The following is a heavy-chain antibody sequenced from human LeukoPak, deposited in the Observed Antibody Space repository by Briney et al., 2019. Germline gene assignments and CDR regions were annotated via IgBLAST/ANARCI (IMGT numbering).Heavy chain of an antibody. CDR1: GGSFSGYY. CDR2: INHSGST. J-gene: IGHJ4*02. D-gene: IGHD2-15*01. CDR3: ARGYSTPRDCSGGSCYSEWFNPYYFDY. V-gene: IGHV4-34*01. Sequence: PSETLSLTCAVYGGSFSGYYWSWIRQPPGKGLKWIGEINHSGSTNYNPSLKSRVTISVDTSKNQFSLKLSSVTAADTAVYYCARGYSTPRDCSGGSCYSEWFNPYYFDYWGQGTLVTVSS.